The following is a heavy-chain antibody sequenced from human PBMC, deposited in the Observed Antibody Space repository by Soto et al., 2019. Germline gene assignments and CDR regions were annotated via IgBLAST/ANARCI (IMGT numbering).Heavy chain of an antibody. V-gene: IGHV3-30-3*01. CDR3: ERDRSSTYYYYGMDL. CDR2: ISYDGSNQ. Sequence: RRLSCEASGFSFSSHGMHWVRQAPGKGLEWVAVISYDGSNQDYADSVKGRFSISRDNSKNTEYLDMNSLRVEDSAVYYCERDRSSTYYYYGMDLWGQGTTVTFSS. CDR1: GFSFSSHG. D-gene: IGHD6-19*01. J-gene: IGHJ6*02.